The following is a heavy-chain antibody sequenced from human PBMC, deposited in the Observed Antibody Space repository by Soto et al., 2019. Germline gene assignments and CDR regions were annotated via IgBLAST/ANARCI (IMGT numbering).Heavy chain of an antibody. Sequence: QVQLVQSGAEEKKPGASVKVSCKASGYTFTSYAMHWVRQAPGQRLEWVGWINAGNGNTKYSQKFQGRVPITRDTSASTAYMELSSLRSEDTAVYYCSRSIVVVTALDYWGQGTLVTVSS. D-gene: IGHD2-21*02. CDR2: INAGNGNT. V-gene: IGHV1-3*05. J-gene: IGHJ4*02. CDR1: GYTFTSYA. CDR3: SRSIVVVTALDY.